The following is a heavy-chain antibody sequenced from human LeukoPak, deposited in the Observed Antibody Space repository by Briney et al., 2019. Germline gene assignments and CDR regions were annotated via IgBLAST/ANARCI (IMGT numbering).Heavy chain of an antibody. D-gene: IGHD3-22*01. CDR3: ARDHYDSGGYYPHNHYYYYGVDV. J-gene: IGHJ6*02. Sequence: GGSLRLSCAASGFTVSSSYMSWVRQAPGKGLEWASVIYSGGSTYYADSVKGRFTISRDNSKNTLYLQMNSLRAEDTAVYYCARDHYDSGGYYPHNHYYYYGVDVWGQGTTVTVSS. CDR1: GFTVSSSY. V-gene: IGHV3-53*01. CDR2: IYSGGST.